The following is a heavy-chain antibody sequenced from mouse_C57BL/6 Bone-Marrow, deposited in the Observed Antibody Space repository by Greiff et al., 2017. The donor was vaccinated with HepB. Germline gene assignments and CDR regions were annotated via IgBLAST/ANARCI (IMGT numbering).Heavy chain of an antibody. V-gene: IGHV1-55*01. CDR1: GYTFTSYW. CDR2: IYPGSGST. D-gene: IGHD2-1*01. CDR3: ARGSYGKGSFAY. J-gene: IGHJ3*01. Sequence: QVQLQQPGAELVKPGASVKMSCKASGYTFTSYWITWVKQRPGQGLEWIGDIYPGSGSTNYNEKFKSKATLTVDTSSSTAYMQLSSLTSEDSAVYYCARGSYGKGSFAYWGQGTLVTVSA.